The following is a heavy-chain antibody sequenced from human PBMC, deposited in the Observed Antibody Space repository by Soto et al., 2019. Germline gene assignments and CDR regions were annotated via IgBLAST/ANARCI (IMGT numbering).Heavy chain of an antibody. CDR1: GYNFTNYW. Sequence: GESLKISCKGSGYNFTNYWIGWVRQMPGKGLEWMGIIYPGDSDTRYSPSFQGQVTISADKSISTAYLQWSSLKASDTAMYYCARTSAGGKYYYGMDVWGQGTTVTVSS. CDR2: IYPGDSDT. CDR3: ARTSAGGKYYYGMDV. V-gene: IGHV5-51*01. J-gene: IGHJ6*02. D-gene: IGHD6-13*01.